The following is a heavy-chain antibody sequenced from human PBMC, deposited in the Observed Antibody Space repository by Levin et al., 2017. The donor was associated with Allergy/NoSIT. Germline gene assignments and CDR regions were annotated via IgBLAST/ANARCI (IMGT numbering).Heavy chain of an antibody. CDR2: IYYSGST. D-gene: IGHD3-10*01. J-gene: IGHJ1*01. V-gene: IGHV4-39*01. CDR3: ERQIWFGEGDAEYFQH. Sequence: SETLSLTCTVSGGSISSSSYYWGWIRQPPGKGLEWIGSIYYSGSTYYNPSLKSRVTISVDTSKNQFSLKLSSVTAADTAVYYCERQIWFGEGDAEYFQHWGQGTLVTVSS. CDR1: GGSISSSSYY.